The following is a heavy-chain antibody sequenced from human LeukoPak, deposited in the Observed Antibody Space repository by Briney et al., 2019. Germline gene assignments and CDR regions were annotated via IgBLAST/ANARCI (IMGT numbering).Heavy chain of an antibody. Sequence: PSETLSLTCTVSGGSISSYYWSWIRQPPGKGLEWIGCIYYSGSTNYNPSLKSRVTISVDTSKNQFSLKLSSVTAADTAVYYCARGYSYGLYYYYYYMDVWGKGTTVTVSS. CDR1: GGSISSYY. J-gene: IGHJ6*03. CDR2: IYYSGST. CDR3: ARGYSYGLYYYYYYMDV. V-gene: IGHV4-59*01. D-gene: IGHD5-18*01.